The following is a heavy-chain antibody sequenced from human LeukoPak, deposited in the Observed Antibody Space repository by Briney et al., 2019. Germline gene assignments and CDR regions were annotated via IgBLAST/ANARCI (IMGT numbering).Heavy chain of an antibody. CDR1: GFSFSYYW. J-gene: IGHJ4*02. CDR2: INGDGTST. CDR3: TRTLRRDCTNGVCFDY. Sequence: GGSLRLSCAASGFSFSYYWMRWVRQAPGKGLVWVSRINGDGTSTTYADSVKGRFTISRDSAKNTLYLQMNSLRAEDTAVYYCTRTLRRDCTNGVCFDYWGQGTLVTVSS. D-gene: IGHD2-8*01. V-gene: IGHV3-74*03.